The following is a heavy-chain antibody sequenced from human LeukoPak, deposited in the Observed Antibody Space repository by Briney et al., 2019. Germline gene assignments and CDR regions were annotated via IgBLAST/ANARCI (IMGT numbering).Heavy chain of an antibody. CDR3: ARDTHPYCGGDCFQRSLDY. CDR1: GFTVSSNY. CDR2: IYSGGST. J-gene: IGHJ4*02. Sequence: GGSLRLSCAASGFTVSSNYMTWVRQAPGKGLEWVSVIYSGGSTYYADSVKGRFTISRDNSKNTLYLQINSLRAEDTAVYYCARDTHPYCGGDCFQRSLDYWGQGTLVTVSS. V-gene: IGHV3-66*01. D-gene: IGHD2-21*02.